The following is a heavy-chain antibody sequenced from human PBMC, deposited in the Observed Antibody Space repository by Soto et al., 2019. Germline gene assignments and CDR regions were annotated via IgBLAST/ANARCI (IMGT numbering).Heavy chain of an antibody. J-gene: IGHJ6*02. CDR2: IYHSEST. CDR1: GGSINSGDYA. CDR3: AGIRIAAAGGRLDV. D-gene: IGHD6-13*01. Sequence: LQLQESGAGLVKSSQILSLTCGVSGGSINSGDYAWSWIRQPPGKGLEWMGYIYHSESTSYTPSLKRRVTIIVNRSKNQFSLKLSSVTASDTAIYYCAGIRIAAAGGRLDVWGQGTTVTVSS. V-gene: IGHV4-30-2*01.